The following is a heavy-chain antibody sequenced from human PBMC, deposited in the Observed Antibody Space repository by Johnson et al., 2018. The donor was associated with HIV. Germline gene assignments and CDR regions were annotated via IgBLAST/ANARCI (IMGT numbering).Heavy chain of an antibody. V-gene: IGHV3-66*01. Sequence: VPLVESGGGLVQPGGSLRLSCAASGFTVSSNYMSWVRQGPGKGLEWVSVINSGGSTYYADSVKGRFTISRDNSKNTLYLQMNSLRAEDTAVYYCAKDPYSRKDAFDIWGQGTMVTVSS. CDR1: GFTVSSNY. D-gene: IGHD1-14*01. J-gene: IGHJ3*02. CDR2: INSGGST. CDR3: AKDPYSRKDAFDI.